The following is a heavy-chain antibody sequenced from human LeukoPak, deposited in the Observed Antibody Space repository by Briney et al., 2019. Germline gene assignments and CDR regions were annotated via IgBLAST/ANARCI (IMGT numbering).Heavy chain of an antibody. Sequence: GGSLRLSYAASGFTFSSYIMNWVRQAPGKGLEWVSSISSSSSYIYYADSVKGRFTISRDNAKNSLYLQMNSLRAEDTAVYYCARDVGRRDFDYWGQGTLVTVSS. CDR1: GFTFSSYI. V-gene: IGHV3-21*01. CDR3: ARDVGRRDFDY. CDR2: ISSSSSYI. J-gene: IGHJ4*02. D-gene: IGHD3/OR15-3a*01.